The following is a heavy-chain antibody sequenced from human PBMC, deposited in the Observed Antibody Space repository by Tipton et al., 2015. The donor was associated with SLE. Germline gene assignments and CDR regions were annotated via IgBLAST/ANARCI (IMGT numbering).Heavy chain of an antibody. Sequence: QLVQSGSELKMPGASVKVSCKASGYNFAVYAINWVRQAPGQGLEWMGWINTNTGNPTYVQDFRGRFVFSFDTSVTTAFLQINSLKTEDTAIYYCARGPSSALDFWGQGSLVTVSS. J-gene: IGHJ4*02. D-gene: IGHD6-19*01. V-gene: IGHV7-4-1*02. CDR1: GYNFAVYA. CDR2: INTNTGNP. CDR3: ARGPSSALDF.